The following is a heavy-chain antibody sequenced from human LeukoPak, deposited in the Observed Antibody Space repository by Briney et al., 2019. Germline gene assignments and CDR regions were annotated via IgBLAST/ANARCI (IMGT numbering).Heavy chain of an antibody. CDR1: GFTFDNYA. D-gene: IGHD3-10*02. Sequence: GGSLRLSCAASGFTFDNYAMTWVRQGPGKGLEWTATISGSGGSTYYADSVKGRFTISRDNAKNSLYLQMNSLRAEDTAVYYCAELGITMIGGVWGKGTTVTISS. CDR3: AELGITMIGGV. CDR2: ISGSGGST. V-gene: IGHV3-23*01. J-gene: IGHJ6*04.